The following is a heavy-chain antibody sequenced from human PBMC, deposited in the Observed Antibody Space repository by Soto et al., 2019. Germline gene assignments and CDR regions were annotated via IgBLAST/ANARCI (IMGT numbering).Heavy chain of an antibody. V-gene: IGHV1-46*01. CDR3: ARAADYYDFWSGYSNHYYYGMDV. CDR2: INPSGGST. D-gene: IGHD3-3*01. Sequence: ASVKVSCKASGYTFTSYYMHWVRQAPGQGLEWMGIINPSGGSTSYAQKFQGRVTMTRDTSTSTVYMELSSLRSEDTAVYYCARAADYYDFWSGYSNHYYYGMDVWGQGTTVTVSS. CDR1: GYTFTSYY. J-gene: IGHJ6*02.